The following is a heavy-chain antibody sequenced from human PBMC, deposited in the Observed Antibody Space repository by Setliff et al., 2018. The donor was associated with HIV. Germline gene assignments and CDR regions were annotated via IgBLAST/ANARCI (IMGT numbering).Heavy chain of an antibody. Sequence: SETLSLTCTVSGGSTSSYYWSWIRQPPGKGLEWIGYIYYSGSTNYNPSLKSRVTISVDTSKNQFSLKLTSVTPADTAVYYCSSGEYSYGYRFDYWGQGTLVTVSS. CDR1: GGSTSSYY. CDR3: SSGEYSYGYRFDY. CDR2: IYYSGST. V-gene: IGHV4-59*01. J-gene: IGHJ4*02. D-gene: IGHD5-18*01.